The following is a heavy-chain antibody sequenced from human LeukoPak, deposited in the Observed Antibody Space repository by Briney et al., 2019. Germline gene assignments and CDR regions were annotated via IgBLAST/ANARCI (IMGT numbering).Heavy chain of an antibody. CDR1: GYTFTSYY. V-gene: IGHV1-46*01. J-gene: IGHJ5*02. CDR2: INPSGGST. Sequence: ASVKVSCKASGYTFTSYYMHWVRQAPGQGLEWMGIINPSGGSTSYAQKFQGRVTMTRDTSTSTVYMELSSQRSEDTAVYYCAISIAAAGTTNWFDPWGQGTLVTVSS. D-gene: IGHD6-13*01. CDR3: AISIAAAGTTNWFDP.